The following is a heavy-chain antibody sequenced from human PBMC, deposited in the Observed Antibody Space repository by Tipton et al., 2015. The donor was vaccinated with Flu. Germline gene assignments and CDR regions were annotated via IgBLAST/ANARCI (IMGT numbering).Heavy chain of an antibody. J-gene: IGHJ6*03. CDR1: GGSLSGYY. CDR3: ARLTIFGVVIIGNYYYYMDV. V-gene: IGHV4-34*01. Sequence: TLSLTCAVYGGSLSGYYWSWIRQPPGKGLEWIGEINHSGGTNYNSSLKSRVTISVDTSKNQFSLKLSSVTAADTAVYYCARLTIFGVVIIGNYYYYMDVWGKGTTVTVSS. CDR2: INHSGGT. D-gene: IGHD3-3*01.